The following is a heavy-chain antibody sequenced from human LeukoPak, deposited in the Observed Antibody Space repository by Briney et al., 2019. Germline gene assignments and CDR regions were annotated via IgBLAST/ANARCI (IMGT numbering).Heavy chain of an antibody. CDR3: ARSNYPGGYYYYYMDV. J-gene: IGHJ6*03. CDR1: GGTFSSYA. Sequence: SVKVSCKASGGTFSSYAISWVRQAPGQGLEWMGGIIPIFGTANYAQKFQGRVTITADESTSTAYMELSSLRSEDTAVYYCARSNYPGGYYYYYMDVWGKGTTVTISS. CDR2: IIPIFGTA. D-gene: IGHD5-24*01. V-gene: IGHV1-69*13.